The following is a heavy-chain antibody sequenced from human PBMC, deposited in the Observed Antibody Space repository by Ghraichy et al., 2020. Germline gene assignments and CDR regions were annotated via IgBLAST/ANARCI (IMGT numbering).Heavy chain of an antibody. CDR2: ISAYNGNT. CDR3: AVEYSGYVASGAFDI. D-gene: IGHD5-12*01. J-gene: IGHJ3*02. V-gene: IGHV1-18*01. Sequence: GWISAYNGNTNYAQKLQGRVTMTTDTSTSTAYIELRSLRSDDTAVYYCAVEYSGYVASGAFDIWGQWILVTVSS.